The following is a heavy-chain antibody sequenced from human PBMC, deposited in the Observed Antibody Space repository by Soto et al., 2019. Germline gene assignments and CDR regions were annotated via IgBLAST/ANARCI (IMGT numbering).Heavy chain of an antibody. CDR1: GLTFSTYA. Sequence: EVQLLGSGGGLVQPGGSLRLSCAASGLTFSTYAMSWVRQAPGKGLEWVSSISGNGANTYYTDSVKGRFIISRDNSKNTLFLQSKSLSAVDTALYYGAKDRANDEGSGGCYSKAGGYYWGQGTLVTVSS. V-gene: IGHV3-23*01. D-gene: IGHD3-10*01. CDR3: AKDRANDEGSGGCYSKAGGYY. CDR2: ISGNGANT. J-gene: IGHJ4*02.